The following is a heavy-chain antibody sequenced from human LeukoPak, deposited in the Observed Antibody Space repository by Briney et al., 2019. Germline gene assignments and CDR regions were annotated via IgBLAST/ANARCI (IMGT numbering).Heavy chain of an antibody. CDR3: AIGGDSTTSCYRCFNY. CDR1: GYRFINYW. CDR2: IFPDDSDT. Sequence: GESLKISCKGSGYRFINYWIGWVRQMPGKGLEWMGIIFPDDSDTRYSPPFQGQVTISADKSISTAYLQWSSLKASDTAMYYCAIGGDSTTSCYRCFNYWGQGTLVTVSS. V-gene: IGHV5-51*01. D-gene: IGHD2-2*01. J-gene: IGHJ4*02.